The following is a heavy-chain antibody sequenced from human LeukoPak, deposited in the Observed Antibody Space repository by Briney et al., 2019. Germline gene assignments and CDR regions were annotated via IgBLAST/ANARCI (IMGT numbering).Heavy chain of an antibody. Sequence: GGSLRLSCAFSGFTFSNYAMTWVRQAPGKGLEWVSAISGSGGSTYYADSVKGRFTISRDNSKNTLYLQVSSLRAEDTAVYYCAKDDGDAFDIWGQGTMVTVSS. CDR1: GFTFSNYA. CDR2: ISGSGGST. CDR3: AKDDGDAFDI. J-gene: IGHJ3*02. V-gene: IGHV3-23*01.